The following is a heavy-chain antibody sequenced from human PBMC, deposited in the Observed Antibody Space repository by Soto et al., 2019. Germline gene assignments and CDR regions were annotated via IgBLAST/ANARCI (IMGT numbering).Heavy chain of an antibody. Sequence: GASVKVSVKASGYTFTGNYMHWVRQAPGQGLEWMGWINPNSGGTNYAQKFQGGVTMTRDTSISTAYMELSRLRSDDTAVYYCARGAVIHDAFDIWGQGTMVTVSS. CDR1: GYTFTGNY. CDR2: INPNSGGT. J-gene: IGHJ3*02. V-gene: IGHV1-2*02. CDR3: ARGAVIHDAFDI.